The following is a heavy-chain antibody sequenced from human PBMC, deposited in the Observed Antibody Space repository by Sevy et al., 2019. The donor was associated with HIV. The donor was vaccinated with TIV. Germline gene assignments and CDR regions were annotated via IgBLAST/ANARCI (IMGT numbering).Heavy chain of an antibody. Sequence: GESLKISCAASGFTFSSYAMNWVRQAPGKGLEWVSGITGSGSNTYYVDSVKGRFTISRDNSKNTIDLQMNSLRAEDTAVYYCAKVGPAPYHSGSYGFDIWGQGTMVTVSS. CDR2: ITGSGSNT. CDR3: AKVGPAPYHSGSYGFDI. V-gene: IGHV3-23*01. CDR1: GFTFSSYA. D-gene: IGHD5-12*01. J-gene: IGHJ3*02.